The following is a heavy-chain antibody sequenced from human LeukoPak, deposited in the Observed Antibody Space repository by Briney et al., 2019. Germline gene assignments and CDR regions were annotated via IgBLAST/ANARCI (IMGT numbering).Heavy chain of an antibody. Sequence: TSETLSLTCAVYGGSFSGYYWSWIRQPPGKGLEWIGEINHSGSTNYNPSLKSRVTISVDTSKNQFSLKLSSVTAADTAVYYCASSWVRGVIKWYYYGMDVWGQGTTVTVSS. CDR1: GGSFSGYY. J-gene: IGHJ6*02. CDR2: INHSGST. D-gene: IGHD3-10*01. CDR3: ASSWVRGVIKWYYYGMDV. V-gene: IGHV4-34*01.